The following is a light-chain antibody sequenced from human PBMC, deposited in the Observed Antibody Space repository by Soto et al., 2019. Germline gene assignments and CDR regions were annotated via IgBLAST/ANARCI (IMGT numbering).Light chain of an antibody. CDR3: SSYTSSSTLLI. Sequence: QSALTQPASVSGSPGQSITISCTGTSSDVGGYNYVSWYQQHPGKAPKLMIYDVSNRPSGVSNRFSGSKSGNTASLTISALPAEDEADYYCSSYTSSSTLLIFGGGTKLTVL. V-gene: IGLV2-14*01. J-gene: IGLJ2*01. CDR2: DVS. CDR1: SSDVGGYNY.